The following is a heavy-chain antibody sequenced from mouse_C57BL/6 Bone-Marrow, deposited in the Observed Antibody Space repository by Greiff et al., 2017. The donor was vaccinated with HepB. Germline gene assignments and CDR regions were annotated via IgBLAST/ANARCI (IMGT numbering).Heavy chain of an antibody. D-gene: IGHD4-1*01. CDR3: AIWDLDWYFGV. Sequence: VQLQQSVAELVRPGASVKLSCTASGFTIKNTYMHWVKQRPEQGLEWIGRIDPANGNTKYAPKFQGKATITADTSSNTAYLQLSSLTSEDTAIYYCAIWDLDWYFGVWGTGTTVTVSS. J-gene: IGHJ1*03. CDR1: GFTIKNTY. V-gene: IGHV14-3*01. CDR2: IDPANGNT.